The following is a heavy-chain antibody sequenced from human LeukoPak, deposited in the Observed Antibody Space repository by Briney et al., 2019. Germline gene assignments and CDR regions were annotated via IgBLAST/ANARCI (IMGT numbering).Heavy chain of an antibody. D-gene: IGHD3-10*01. CDR3: ARDWGFAMVRNFFDY. J-gene: IGHJ4*02. CDR1: GGTFSSYA. Sequence: VASVKVSCKASGGTFSSYAISWVRRAPGQGLEWMGIINPSDGMTNYAQHFQGRVTMTRDTSTSTVYMELSSLTSEDTAVYYCARDWGFAMVRNFFDYWGQGSLVTVSS. V-gene: IGHV1-46*01. CDR2: INPSDGMT.